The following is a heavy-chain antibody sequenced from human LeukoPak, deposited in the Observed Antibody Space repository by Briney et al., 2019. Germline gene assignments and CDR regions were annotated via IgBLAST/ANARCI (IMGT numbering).Heavy chain of an antibody. CDR1: GFTFSDYY. V-gene: IGHV3-11*04. J-gene: IGHJ3*02. D-gene: IGHD3-22*01. CDR2: ISSSGSSI. CDR3: ARDAYYYDSSDQPGAFDI. Sequence: GGSLRLSCAASGFTFSDYYMTWIRQAPGKGLEWVSYISSSGSSIYYADSVKGRFTVSRDNAKNTLYLQMNSLRAEDTAVYYCARDAYYYDSSDQPGAFDIWGQGTMVTVSS.